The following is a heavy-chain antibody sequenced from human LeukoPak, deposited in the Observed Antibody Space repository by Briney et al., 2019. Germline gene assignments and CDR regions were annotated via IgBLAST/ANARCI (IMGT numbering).Heavy chain of an antibody. CDR1: GGSISSYY. CDR3: AGGYRFNYYYYGMDV. CDR2: IYYSGGT. V-gene: IGHV4-59*01. D-gene: IGHD2-21*02. J-gene: IGHJ6*02. Sequence: SETLSLTCTVSGGSISSYYWSWIRQPPGKGLEWIEYIYYSGGTNYNPSLKSRVTISVDTSKNQFSLKLSSVTAADTAVYYCAGGYRFNYYYYGMDVWGQGTTVTVSS.